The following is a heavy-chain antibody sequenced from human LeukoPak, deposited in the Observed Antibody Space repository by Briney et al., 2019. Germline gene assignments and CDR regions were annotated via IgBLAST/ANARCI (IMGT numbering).Heavy chain of an antibody. CDR1: GYTFTGYY. Sequence: ASVKVSCKASGYTFTGYYMHWVRQAPGQGLEWMGWINPNSGGTNYAQKFQGRVTMTRDTSISTAYMELSRLRSDDTAVYYCASWKLIEAAGKIVDYWGQGTLVTVSS. D-gene: IGHD6-13*01. CDR3: ASWKLIEAAGKIVDY. V-gene: IGHV1-2*02. J-gene: IGHJ4*02. CDR2: INPNSGGT.